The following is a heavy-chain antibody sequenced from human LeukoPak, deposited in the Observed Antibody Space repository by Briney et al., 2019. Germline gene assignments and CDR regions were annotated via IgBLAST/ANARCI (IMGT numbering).Heavy chain of an antibody. CDR1: GGSISSGDYY. Sequence: SQTLSLTCTVSGGSISSGDYYWSWIRQPPGKGLAWIGYIYYCGSTYYNPSLKSRVTISVDTSKNQFSLKLSSVTAADTAVYYCAKSGDYGGDYYFDYWGQGTLVTVSS. CDR2: IYYCGST. V-gene: IGHV4-30-4*01. J-gene: IGHJ4*02. D-gene: IGHD4-17*01. CDR3: AKSGDYGGDYYFDY.